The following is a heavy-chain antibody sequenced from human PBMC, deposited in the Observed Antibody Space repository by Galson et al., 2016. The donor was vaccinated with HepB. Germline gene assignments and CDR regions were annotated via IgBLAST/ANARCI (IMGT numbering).Heavy chain of an antibody. CDR2: VRTSDISSGFKT. CDR1: GFPFSSHA. Sequence: SLRLSCAVSGFPFSSHAMGWVRQAPGEGLEWVSVVRTSDISSGFKTNYADSVKGRFTVSRDDSKNTMYMQMNSLRVADTAGYYCASVYCGAGSCYPRPFYFDFWGLGILVTVSS. D-gene: IGHD2-15*01. V-gene: IGHV3-23*01. J-gene: IGHJ4*01. CDR3: ASVYCGAGSCYPRPFYFDF.